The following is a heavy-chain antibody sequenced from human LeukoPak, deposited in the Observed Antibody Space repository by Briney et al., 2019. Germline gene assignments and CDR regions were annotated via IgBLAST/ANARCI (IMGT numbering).Heavy chain of an antibody. D-gene: IGHD3-10*01. J-gene: IGHJ4*02. V-gene: IGHV3-30*18. CDR2: ISYDGSNK. Sequence: QPGRSLRLSCAASGFTFSSYGMHWVRQAPGKGLGWVAVISYDGSNKYYADSVKGRFTISRDNSKNTMFLQMNSLRAEDTAVYYCAKGDPNYYGSFDYWGQGTLVTVSS. CDR3: AKGDPNYYGSFDY. CDR1: GFTFSSYG.